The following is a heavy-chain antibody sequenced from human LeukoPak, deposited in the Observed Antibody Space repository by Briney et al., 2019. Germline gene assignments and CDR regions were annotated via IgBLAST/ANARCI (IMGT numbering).Heavy chain of an antibody. Sequence: SETLSLTCTVSGGSISSYYWSWIRQPPGKGLEWIGYIYTSGSTNYNPSLKSRVTISVDTSKNQFFLKLSSVTAADTAVYYCARHVAAAGIYPNYYMDVWGKGTTVTVSS. CDR1: GGSISSYY. CDR3: ARHVAAAGIYPNYYMDV. D-gene: IGHD6-13*01. J-gene: IGHJ6*03. V-gene: IGHV4-4*09. CDR2: IYTSGST.